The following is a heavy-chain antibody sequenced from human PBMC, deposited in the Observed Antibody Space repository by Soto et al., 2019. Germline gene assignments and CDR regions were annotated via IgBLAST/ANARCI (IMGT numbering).Heavy chain of an antibody. D-gene: IGHD6-25*01. CDR3: ARDNRRLSYGHFDY. Sequence: GGSLRLSCAASGFTFSSYAMHWVRQAPGKGLEWVAVISYDGSNKYYADSVKGRFTISRDNSKNTLYLQMNSLRAEDTAVYYCARDNRRLSYGHFDYWGQGTLVTVSS. V-gene: IGHV3-30-3*01. CDR2: ISYDGSNK. J-gene: IGHJ4*02. CDR1: GFTFSSYA.